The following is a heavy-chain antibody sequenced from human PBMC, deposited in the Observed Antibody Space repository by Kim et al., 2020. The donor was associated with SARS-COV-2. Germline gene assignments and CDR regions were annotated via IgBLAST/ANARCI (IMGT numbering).Heavy chain of an antibody. CDR3: ARHLRNWYFDL. V-gene: IGHV4-39*01. Sequence: PSRKGRVTISVDTSKKQFSLRLSSVTAADAAVYYCARHLRNWYFDLWGRGTLVTVSS. J-gene: IGHJ2*01.